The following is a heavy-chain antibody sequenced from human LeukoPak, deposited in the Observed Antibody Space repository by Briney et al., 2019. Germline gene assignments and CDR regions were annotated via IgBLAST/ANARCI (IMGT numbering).Heavy chain of an antibody. V-gene: IGHV4-39*07. D-gene: IGHD3-10*01. CDR2: IYYSGST. CDR3: ARDPFSGHGSGSYEPAWFDP. CDR1: GGSISSSSYY. Sequence: PSETLSLTCTVSGGSISSSSYYWGWIRQPPGKGLEWIGSIYYSGSTYYNPSLKSRVTISVDTSKNQFSLKLSSVTAADTAVYYCARDPFSGHGSGSYEPAWFDPWGQGTLVTVSS. J-gene: IGHJ5*02.